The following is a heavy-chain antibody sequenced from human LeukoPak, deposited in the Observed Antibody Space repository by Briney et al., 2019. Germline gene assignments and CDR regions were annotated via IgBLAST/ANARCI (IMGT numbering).Heavy chain of an antibody. J-gene: IGHJ4*02. CDR2: IFHTGDV. V-gene: IGHV4-38-2*02. CDR3: ARVVASTSIDS. D-gene: IGHD2-15*01. CDR1: GYSINSGYF. Sequence: PSETLSLTRTVSGYSINSGYFWGWVRQPPGKGPEWIGSIFHTGDVYYNPSLRSRVTVSVDTSRNQVSLKVTSVTAADTALYYCARVVASTSIDSWGQGILVTVSS.